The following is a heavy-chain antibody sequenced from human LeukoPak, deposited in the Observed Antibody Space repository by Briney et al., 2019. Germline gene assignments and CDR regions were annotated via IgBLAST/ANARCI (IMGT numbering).Heavy chain of an antibody. Sequence: GGSLILSCTTSGFTFADYTMHWFRQAPGKGLESVGFIRGSGTTQYAASVRGRFTISRDDSKSIAYLQMNSLKTEDTAVYYCSRDKFYVWFDPWGQGTLVTVSS. V-gene: IGHV3-49*03. D-gene: IGHD3-16*01. CDR2: IRGSGTT. J-gene: IGHJ5*02. CDR1: GFTFADYT. CDR3: SRDKFYVWFDP.